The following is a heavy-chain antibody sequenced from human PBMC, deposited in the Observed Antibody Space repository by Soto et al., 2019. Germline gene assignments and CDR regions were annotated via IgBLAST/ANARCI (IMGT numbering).Heavy chain of an antibody. Sequence: EVQLVESGGGLVQPGGSLRLSCAASGFIFSNYNMHWVRQAPGKGPEWVSYISSSSNTIYYADSVKGRFTISRDNAKNSLYLQMNSLRAEDTAVYYCARPSCGGDCYSPVYWGQGTLVTVSS. D-gene: IGHD2-21*02. CDR1: GFIFSNYN. V-gene: IGHV3-48*01. CDR2: ISSSSNTI. J-gene: IGHJ4*02. CDR3: ARPSCGGDCYSPVY.